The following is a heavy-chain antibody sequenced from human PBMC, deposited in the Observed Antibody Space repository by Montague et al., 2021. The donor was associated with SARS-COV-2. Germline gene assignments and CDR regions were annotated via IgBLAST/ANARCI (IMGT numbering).Heavy chain of an antibody. Sequence: SETLSLTCTVSGGSIRTSSSYWGWIRQPPGKGLDCIGRIYYSGSTYYNPSLKSRVTISVDTSKNQFSLKLSSVTAADTAVYYCAMRGGALDAFDIWGQGTMVIVSS. CDR2: IYYSGST. V-gene: IGHV4-39*01. J-gene: IGHJ3*02. D-gene: IGHD4-17*01. CDR3: AMRGGALDAFDI. CDR1: GGSIRTSSSY.